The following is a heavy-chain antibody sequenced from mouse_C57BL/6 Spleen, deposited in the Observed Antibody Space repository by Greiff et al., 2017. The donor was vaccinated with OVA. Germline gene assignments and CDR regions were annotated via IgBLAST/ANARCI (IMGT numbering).Heavy chain of an antibody. V-gene: IGHV1-15*01. J-gene: IGHJ2*01. CDR1: GYTFTDYE. CDR3: TKNYGLYYLDY. D-gene: IGHD1-1*01. CDR2: IDPETGGT. Sequence: VQLQQSGAELVRPGASVTLSCKASGYTFTDYEMPWVKQTPVHGLEWIGAIDPETGGTAYNQKFKGKAILTADNSSSTAYMELRSLTSEDSAVYYCTKNYGLYYLDYWGQGTTLTVSS.